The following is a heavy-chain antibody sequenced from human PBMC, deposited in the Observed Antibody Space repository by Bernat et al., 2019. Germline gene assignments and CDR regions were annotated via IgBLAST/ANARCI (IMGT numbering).Heavy chain of an antibody. Sequence: QVQLVESGGGVVQPGRSLRLSCAASGFTFSSYGIHWVRQAPGKGLEWVAGISYDGSNKYYADSVKGRFTISRDNSKNTLYLQMNSLRAEDTAVYYCANLRERINGFDYWGQGTLVTVSS. D-gene: IGHD1-1*01. J-gene: IGHJ4*02. CDR3: ANLRERINGFDY. CDR1: GFTFSSYG. CDR2: ISYDGSNK. V-gene: IGHV3-30*18.